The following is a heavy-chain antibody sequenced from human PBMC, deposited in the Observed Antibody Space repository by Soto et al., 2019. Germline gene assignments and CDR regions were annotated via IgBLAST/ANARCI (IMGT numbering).Heavy chain of an antibody. V-gene: IGHV3-11*01. Sequence: PGGSLRLSCAASGFTFSDYYMSWSRQAPWKGLEWVSYISSSGSTIYYADSVKGRFTISRDNAKNSLYLQMNSLRAEDTAVYYCARDGSGYCSGGSCYDRGAKLYTEYFQHWGQGTLVTVSS. CDR3: ARDGSGYCSGGSCYDRGAKLYTEYFQH. D-gene: IGHD2-15*01. J-gene: IGHJ1*01. CDR1: GFTFSDYY. CDR2: ISSSGSTI.